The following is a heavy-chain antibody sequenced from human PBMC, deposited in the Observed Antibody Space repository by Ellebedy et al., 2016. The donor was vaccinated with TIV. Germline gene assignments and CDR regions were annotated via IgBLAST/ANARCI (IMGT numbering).Heavy chain of an antibody. J-gene: IGHJ3*02. Sequence: SGPTLVKPTQTLTLTCTFSGFSLSTSGMCVSWIRQPPGKVLEWLARINWDYDKYYSTSLKTSLTISKDTSKNQVVLTMTNMDPVDTATYYCARIPYYYDSIRASDAFDIWGQGTMVTVSS. V-gene: IGHV2-70*11. CDR1: GFSLSTSGMC. CDR3: ARIPYYYDSIRASDAFDI. CDR2: INWDYDK. D-gene: IGHD3-22*01.